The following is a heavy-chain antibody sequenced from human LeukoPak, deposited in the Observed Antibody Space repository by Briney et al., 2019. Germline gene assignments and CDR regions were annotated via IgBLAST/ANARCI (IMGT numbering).Heavy chain of an antibody. D-gene: IGHD3-22*01. J-gene: IGHJ3*02. CDR3: ARVSVWSDSSGSSRGDAFDI. V-gene: IGHV3-23*01. CDR1: GFTFSSYA. Sequence: GGSLRLSCAASGFTFSSYAMSWVRQAPGKGLEWVSAISGSGGSTYYADSVKGRFTISRDNAKNSLYLQMNSLRAEDTAVYYCARVSVWSDSSGSSRGDAFDIWGQGTMVTVSS. CDR2: ISGSGGST.